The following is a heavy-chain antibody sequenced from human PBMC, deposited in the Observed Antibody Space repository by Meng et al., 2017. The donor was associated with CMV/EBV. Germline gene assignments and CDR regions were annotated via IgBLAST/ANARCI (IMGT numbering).Heavy chain of an antibody. Sequence: LSLTCAASGFTFSSYWMHWVRQAPGKGLVWVSRINSDGSNKYYADSVKGRFTISRDNSKNTLYLQMNSLRAEDTAVYYCARGSAYSGSCVDYWGQGTLVTVSS. CDR2: INSDGSNK. J-gene: IGHJ4*02. CDR1: GFTFSSYW. CDR3: ARGSAYSGSCVDY. V-gene: IGHV3-74*01. D-gene: IGHD1-26*01.